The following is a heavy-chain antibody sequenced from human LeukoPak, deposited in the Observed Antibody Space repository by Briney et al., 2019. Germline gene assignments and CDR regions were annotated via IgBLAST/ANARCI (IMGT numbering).Heavy chain of an antibody. CDR3: AKDQLLIAAAGYFDY. V-gene: IGHV3-23*01. CDR1: GFTFSSYA. J-gene: IGHJ4*02. D-gene: IGHD6-13*01. CDR2: ISGSGGST. Sequence: GGSLRLSCAASGFTFSSYAMSWVRQAPGKGLEWVSAISGSGGSTYYADSVKGRFTISRDNSKNTLYLQANGLRAEDTAVYYCAKDQLLIAAAGYFDYWGQGNLVTVSS.